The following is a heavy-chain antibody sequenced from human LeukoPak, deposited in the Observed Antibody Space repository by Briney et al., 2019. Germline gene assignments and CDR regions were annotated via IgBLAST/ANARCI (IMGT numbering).Heavy chain of an antibody. D-gene: IGHD3-22*01. CDR1: TSTFRGYA. V-gene: IGHV3-30*04. CDR3: ARINYDSSGTFDY. Sequence: GGSLRLSCVASTSTFRGYALHWVRQAPGKGLEWVAVISSDGITDYYADSVKGRFTISRDNSNNTLSLQMNSLRAEDTAVYYCARINYDSSGTFDYWGQGTLVTVSS. CDR2: ISSDGITD. J-gene: IGHJ4*02.